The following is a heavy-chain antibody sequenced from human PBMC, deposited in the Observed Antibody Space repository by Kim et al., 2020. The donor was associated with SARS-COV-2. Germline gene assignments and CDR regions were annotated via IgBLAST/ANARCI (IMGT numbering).Heavy chain of an antibody. D-gene: IGHD2-2*01. CDR3: ARGGDIVVVPASAPRRGAFDI. CDR2: IIPIFGTA. CDR1: GGTFSSYA. V-gene: IGHV1-69*13. Sequence: SVKVSCKASGGTFSSYAISWVRQAPGQGLEWMGGIIPIFGTANYAQKFQGRVTITADESTSTAYMELSSLRSEDTAVYYCARGGDIVVVPASAPRRGAFDIWGQGTMVTVSS. J-gene: IGHJ3*02.